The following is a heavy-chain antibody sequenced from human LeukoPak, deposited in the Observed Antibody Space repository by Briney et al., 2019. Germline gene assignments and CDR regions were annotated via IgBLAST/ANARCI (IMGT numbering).Heavy chain of an antibody. J-gene: IGHJ6*03. CDR2: IYTSGST. Sequence: SETLSLTCTVSGGSISSGSYYWSWLRQPAGKGLEWIGRIYTSGSTNYNPSLKSRVTISVDTSKNQFSLKLSSVTAADTAVYYCSLQTTVVNGYYYYYMDVWGKGTTVTVSS. D-gene: IGHD4-23*01. CDR1: GGSISSGSYY. CDR3: SLQTTVVNGYYYYYMDV. V-gene: IGHV4-61*02.